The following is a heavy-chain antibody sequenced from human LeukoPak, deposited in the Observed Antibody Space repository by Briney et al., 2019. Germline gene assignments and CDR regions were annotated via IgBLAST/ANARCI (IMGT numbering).Heavy chain of an antibody. CDR1: GYTFTGYY. CDR3: TRESGSYHGNDY. Sequence: ASVNVSCKASGYTFTGYYMHWVRQAPGQGLEWMGRINPNNGATNYAQKLQGRVTITGDTSISTAYMELSSLRSDDTAVYYCTRESGSYHGNDYWGQGTLVTVSS. CDR2: INPNNGAT. V-gene: IGHV1-2*06. D-gene: IGHD1-26*01. J-gene: IGHJ4*02.